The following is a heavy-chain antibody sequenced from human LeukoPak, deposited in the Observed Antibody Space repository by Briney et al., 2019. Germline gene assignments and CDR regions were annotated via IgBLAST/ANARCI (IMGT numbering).Heavy chain of an antibody. CDR2: ISGSGVST. CDR1: GFTFSNSA. D-gene: IGHD3-22*01. CDR3: ASQTSYYYDSSGYQFDY. Sequence: GGSLRLSCAASGFTFSNSAMSWVRQAPGKRLEWVSSISGSGVSTYYADSVKGRFTISRDNSKNTLYLQMNSLRAEDTAVYYCASQTSYYYDSSGYQFDYWGQGTLVTVSS. V-gene: IGHV3-23*01. J-gene: IGHJ4*02.